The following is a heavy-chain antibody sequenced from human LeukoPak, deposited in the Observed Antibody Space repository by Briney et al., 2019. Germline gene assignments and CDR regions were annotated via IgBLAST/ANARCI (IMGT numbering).Heavy chain of an antibody. Sequence: SEALSLTCTVSGGSIGSYYWSWIRQPAGKGLEWIGRIYTSGSTNYNPSLKSRVTMSVDTSKNQFSLKLSSVTAADTAVYYCARAYYYGSGSHYNSWFDPWGQGTLVTVSS. CDR1: GGSIGSYY. J-gene: IGHJ5*02. CDR2: IYTSGST. D-gene: IGHD3-10*01. CDR3: ARAYYYGSGSHYNSWFDP. V-gene: IGHV4-4*07.